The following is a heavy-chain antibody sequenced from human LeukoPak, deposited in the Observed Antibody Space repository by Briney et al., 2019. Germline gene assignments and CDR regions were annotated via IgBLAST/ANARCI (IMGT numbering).Heavy chain of an antibody. CDR3: AKDAIVRDYSNSDY. V-gene: IGHV1-2*02. Sequence: GESLKVSCKASGYTFTNYYIHWVRQAPGQGLEWMGWINPNSGGTNYAQKFQGRVTMTRDTSISTAYMELSRLTSDDTAVYYCAKDAIVRDYSNSDYWGQGTLVTVSS. D-gene: IGHD4-11*01. J-gene: IGHJ4*02. CDR2: INPNSGGT. CDR1: GYTFTNYY.